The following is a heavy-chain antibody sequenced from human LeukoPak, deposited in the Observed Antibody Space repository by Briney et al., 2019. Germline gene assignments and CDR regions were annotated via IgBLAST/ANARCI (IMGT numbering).Heavy chain of an antibody. J-gene: IGHJ4*02. CDR1: GGTFSSYA. CDR3: ARNGYSSGWYSCFDY. D-gene: IGHD6-19*01. Sequence: ASVKVSCKASGGTFSSYAISWVRQAPGQGLERMGGIIPIFGTANYAQKFQGRVTITTDESTSTAYMELSSLRSEDTAVYYCARNGYSSGWYSCFDYWGQGTLVTVSS. V-gene: IGHV1-69*05. CDR2: IIPIFGTA.